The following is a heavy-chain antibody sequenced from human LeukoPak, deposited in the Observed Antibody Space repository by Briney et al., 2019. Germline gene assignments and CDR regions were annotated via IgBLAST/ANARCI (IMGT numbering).Heavy chain of an antibody. V-gene: IGHV4-34*01. J-gene: IGHJ5*02. CDR3: ARRGGDGSGSYYKA. D-gene: IGHD3-10*01. CDR2: INHSGST. Sequence: SETLSLTCAVYGGSLSGYYWSWIRQPPGKGLEWIGEINHSGSTNYNPSLKSRVTISVDTSKNQFSLKLSYVTAADTAVYYCARRGGDGSGSYYKAWGQGTLVTVSS. CDR1: GGSLSGYY.